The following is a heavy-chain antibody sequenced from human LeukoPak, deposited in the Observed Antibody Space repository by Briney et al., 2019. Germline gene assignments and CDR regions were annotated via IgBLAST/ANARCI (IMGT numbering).Heavy chain of an antibody. CDR3: ARELEGHFDN. Sequence: SETLSLTCTVSGGSVSSGSYYWSWIRQPPGKGLEWIGYIYYSGSTNYNPSLKSRVTISVDTSKNQFSLKLSSVTAADTAVYYCARELEGHFDNWGQGTLVTVSS. V-gene: IGHV4-61*01. D-gene: IGHD1-1*01. J-gene: IGHJ4*02. CDR1: GGSVSSGSYY. CDR2: IYYSGST.